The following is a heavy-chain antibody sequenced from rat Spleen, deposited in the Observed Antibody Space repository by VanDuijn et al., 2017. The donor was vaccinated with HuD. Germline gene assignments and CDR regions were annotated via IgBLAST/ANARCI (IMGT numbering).Heavy chain of an antibody. CDR2: ITNTGGST. CDR1: GFTFSDYY. CDR3: ATEAYYGSPYYFDY. Sequence: EVQLVESGGGLVQPGRSLKLSCAASGFTFSDYYIAWVRQAPTRGLEWVASITNTGGSTYYPDSVKGRFTISRDNAKSSLYLQMNSLKSEDTATYYCATEAYYGSPYYFDYWGQGVMVTVSS. J-gene: IGHJ2*01. V-gene: IGHV5-20*01. D-gene: IGHD1-7*01.